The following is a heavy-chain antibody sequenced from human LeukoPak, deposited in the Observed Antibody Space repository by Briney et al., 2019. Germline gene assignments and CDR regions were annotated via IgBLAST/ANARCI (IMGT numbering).Heavy chain of an antibody. CDR1: GFTFSNAW. CDR3: ARDRYPQLWFYYYYYYMDV. V-gene: IGHV3-15*01. J-gene: IGHJ6*03. Sequence: GGSLRLSCAASGFTFSNAWMSWVRQAPGKGLEWVGRIKSKTDGGTTDYAAPVKGRFTISRDDSKNTLYLQMNSLKTEDTAVYYCARDRYPQLWFYYYYYYMDVWGKGTTVTVSS. D-gene: IGHD5-18*01. CDR2: IKSKTDGGTT.